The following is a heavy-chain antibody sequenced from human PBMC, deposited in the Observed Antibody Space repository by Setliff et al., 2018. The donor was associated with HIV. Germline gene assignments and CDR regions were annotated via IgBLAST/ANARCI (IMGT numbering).Heavy chain of an antibody. CDR2: IFSNDEK. J-gene: IGHJ4*02. CDR3: ARRAREYYFDY. V-gene: IGHV2-26*01. CDR1: GFSLSSPRMG. D-gene: IGHD3-10*01. Sequence: SGPTLVNPTATLTLTCTVSGFSLSSPRMGVSWIRQPPGKALEWLAHIFSNDEKSYTTSLKSRLTISKDTSKSQVVLTMTNMDPVDTATYYCARRAREYYFDYWGQGTLVTVSS.